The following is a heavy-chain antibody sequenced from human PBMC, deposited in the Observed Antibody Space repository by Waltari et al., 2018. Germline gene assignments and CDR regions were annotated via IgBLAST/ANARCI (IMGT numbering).Heavy chain of an antibody. D-gene: IGHD3-10*01. CDR2: INSDGSST. J-gene: IGHJ6*03. CDR1: GFPFSSYW. CDR3: ARGVDLYYYYYMDV. Sequence: EVQLVESGGGLVQPGGSLRLSCAASGFPFSSYWLHWVRQAPGKGLVWVSRINSDGSSTSYADSVKGRFTISRDNAKNTLYLQMNSLRAEDTAVYYCARGVDLYYYYYMDVWGKGTTVTVSS. V-gene: IGHV3-74*01.